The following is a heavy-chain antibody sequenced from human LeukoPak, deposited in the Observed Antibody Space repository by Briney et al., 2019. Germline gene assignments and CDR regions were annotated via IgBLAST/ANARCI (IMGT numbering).Heavy chain of an antibody. D-gene: IGHD6-6*01. Sequence: GGSLRLSCAASGFTFSSYGMHWVRQAPGKGLEWVSVIYSGGSTYYADSVKGRFTISRDNSKNTLYLQMNSLRAEDTAVYYCARRSPYSSSSEGFDYWGQGTLVTVSS. CDR2: IYSGGST. J-gene: IGHJ4*02. CDR1: GFTFSSYG. V-gene: IGHV3-NL1*01. CDR3: ARRSPYSSSSEGFDY.